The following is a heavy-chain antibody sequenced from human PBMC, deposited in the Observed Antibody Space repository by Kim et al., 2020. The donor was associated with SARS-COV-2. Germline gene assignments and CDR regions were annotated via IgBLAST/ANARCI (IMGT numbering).Heavy chain of an antibody. CDR2: IHDAGST. J-gene: IGHJ4*02. CDR1: GSSVRSSY. CDR3: SRSTVGAYFDY. Sequence: GGSLRLSCAVSGSSVRSSYMTWVRQAPGKGLEWVSAIHDAGSTYYADSVKGRFTISRDIPKDTLYPQMNSLRADDTAVYYCSRSTVGAYFDYWGQGSLVSLSS. V-gene: IGHV3-53*01. D-gene: IGHD1-26*01.